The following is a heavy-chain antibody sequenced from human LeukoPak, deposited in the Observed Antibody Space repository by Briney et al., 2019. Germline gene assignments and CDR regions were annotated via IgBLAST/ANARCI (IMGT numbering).Heavy chain of an antibody. CDR3: ARGRKNRYGWFDH. CDR2: MNPNSGNT. D-gene: IGHD1-14*01. Sequence: ASVKVSCKASGYTFTSYDINWVRQATGQGLEWMGWMNPNSGNTGYAQKFQGRVTITRNTSISTAYMELSSLRSEDTAVYYCARGRKNRYGWFDHWGQGTLVTVSS. CDR1: GYTFTSYD. V-gene: IGHV1-8*03. J-gene: IGHJ5*02.